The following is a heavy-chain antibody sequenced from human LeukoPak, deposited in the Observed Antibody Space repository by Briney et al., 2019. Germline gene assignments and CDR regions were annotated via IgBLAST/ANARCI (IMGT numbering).Heavy chain of an antibody. CDR1: GFTFSTYA. V-gene: IGHV3-23*01. J-gene: IGHJ4*02. Sequence: PGGSLRLSCAASGFTFSTYAMSWVRQAPGKGLEWVSGISGSGGSTYYADSVEGRFTISRDNSKNTLYLQMNSLRAEDTAVYYCAKYRSVTTSYFDYWGQGTLVTVSS. CDR3: AKYRSVTTSYFDY. D-gene: IGHD4-17*01. CDR2: ISGSGGST.